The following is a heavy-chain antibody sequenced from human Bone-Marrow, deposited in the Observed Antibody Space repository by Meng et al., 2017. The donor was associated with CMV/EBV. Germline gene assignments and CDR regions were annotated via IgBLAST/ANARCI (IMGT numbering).Heavy chain of an antibody. Sequence: GESLKISCAASGFTFSDYYMGWIRQAPGKGLEWVSYISSSGSAISYADSVKGRFTISRDNAKNSLYLQMNSLRAEDTAVYYCARVGVDTAMGHFDYWGQGTLVTVSS. CDR1: GFTFSDYY. CDR3: ARVGVDTAMGHFDY. V-gene: IGHV3-11*04. J-gene: IGHJ4*02. CDR2: ISSSGSAI. D-gene: IGHD5-18*01.